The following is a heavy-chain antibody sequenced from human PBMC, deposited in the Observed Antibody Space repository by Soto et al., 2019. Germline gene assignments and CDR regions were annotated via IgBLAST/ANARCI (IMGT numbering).Heavy chain of an antibody. J-gene: IGHJ4*02. D-gene: IGHD1-20*01. CDR3: AKGYNWNDDTFFDY. Sequence: GGSLRLSCAASGFTFSSYAMSWVRQAPGKGLEWVSAISGSGVSTYYADSVKGRFTISRDNSKNTLYLQMNSLRAEDTAVYYCAKGYNWNDDTFFDYWGQGTLVTVSS. CDR2: ISGSGVST. CDR1: GFTFSSYA. V-gene: IGHV3-23*01.